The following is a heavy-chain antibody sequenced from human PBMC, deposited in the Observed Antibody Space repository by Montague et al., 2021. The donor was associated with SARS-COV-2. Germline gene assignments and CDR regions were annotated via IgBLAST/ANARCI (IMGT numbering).Heavy chain of an antibody. CDR2: INDRGST. Sequence: SETLSLTCAVYGGSFSGYYWTWIRQPPGKGLEWVGEINDRGSTNYNPSFESRLTMSVDTSKNQFSLRLKPVSAADTAVYYCARGQVTIFGVLIMLPAAGAVDVWGQGTTLTVSS. J-gene: IGHJ3*01. D-gene: IGHD3-3*01. V-gene: IGHV4-34*01. CDR1: GGSFSGYY. CDR3: ARGQVTIFGVLIMLPAAGAVDV.